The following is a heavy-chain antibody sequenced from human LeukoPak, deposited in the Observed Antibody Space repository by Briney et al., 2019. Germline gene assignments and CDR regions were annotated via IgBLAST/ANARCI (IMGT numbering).Heavy chain of an antibody. V-gene: IGHV4-4*02. D-gene: IGHD6-13*01. J-gene: IGHJ5*02. CDR2: IYHSGRT. CDR1: GGSISSSNW. Sequence: PSGTLSLTCGVSGGSISSSNWWSWVRQPPGKGLEWIGEIYHSGRTNYNPSLKSRVTISIDKSKNQVSLKLSSVTVADTAVYYCARDRDRGIAPAGWFDPWGQGTLVTVSS. CDR3: ARDRDRGIAPAGWFDP.